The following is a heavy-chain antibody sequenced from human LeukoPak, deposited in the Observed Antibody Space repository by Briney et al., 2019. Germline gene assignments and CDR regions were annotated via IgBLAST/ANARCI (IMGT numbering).Heavy chain of an antibody. D-gene: IGHD3-9*01. J-gene: IGHJ2*01. V-gene: IGHV1-69*13. CDR3: AGSDTTGYSPREWDYWYFDL. CDR2: IIPIFGTA. Sequence: GASVKVSCKASGGTFSSYAISWVRQAPGQGLEWMGGIIPIFGTANYAQKFQGRVTITADESTSTAYMELSSLRSEDTAVYYCAGSDTTGYSPREWDYWYFDLWGRGTLVTVSS. CDR1: GGTFSSYA.